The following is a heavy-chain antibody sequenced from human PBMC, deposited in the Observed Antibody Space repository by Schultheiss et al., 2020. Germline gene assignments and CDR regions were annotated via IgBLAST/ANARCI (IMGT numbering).Heavy chain of an antibody. CDR3: ARELGFLVRYYYYGMDV. CDR1: RFTFSSYA. J-gene: IGHJ6*02. CDR2: ISYDGSNK. V-gene: IGHV3-30-3*01. D-gene: IGHD3-3*01. Sequence: GGSLRLSCAASRFTFSSYAMHWVRQAPGKGLEWVAVISYDGSNKYYADSVKGRFTISRDNSKNTLYLQMNSLRAEDTAVYYCARELGFLVRYYYYGMDVWGQGTTVTVSS.